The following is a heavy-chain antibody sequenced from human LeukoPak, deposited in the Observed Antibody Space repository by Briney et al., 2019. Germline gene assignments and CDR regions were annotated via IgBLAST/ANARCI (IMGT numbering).Heavy chain of an antibody. Sequence: GGSLRLSCAASGFTLSSYSMNWVRQAPGKGLEWVSYISSSNSNIDYGDSVKGRFTISRDNAKNSLYLQMNSLRAEDTAVYYCAELGITMIGGVWGKGTTVTISS. CDR3: AELGITMIGGV. V-gene: IGHV3-48*01. CDR1: GFTLSSYS. J-gene: IGHJ6*04. CDR2: ISSSNSNI. D-gene: IGHD3-10*02.